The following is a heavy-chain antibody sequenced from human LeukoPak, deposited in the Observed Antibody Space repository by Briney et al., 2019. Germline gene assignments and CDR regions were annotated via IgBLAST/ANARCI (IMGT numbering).Heavy chain of an antibody. Sequence: ASVTVSCKASGYTFTSYYMHWVRQAPGQGLEWMGIINPSGGSTSYAQKFQGRVTMTRDMSTSTVYMELSSLRSEDTAVYYCARPHRTGTTGTTSHFDYWGQGTLVTVSS. V-gene: IGHV1-46*01. CDR1: GYTFTSYY. CDR2: INPSGGST. J-gene: IGHJ4*02. D-gene: IGHD1-1*01. CDR3: ARPHRTGTTGTTSHFDY.